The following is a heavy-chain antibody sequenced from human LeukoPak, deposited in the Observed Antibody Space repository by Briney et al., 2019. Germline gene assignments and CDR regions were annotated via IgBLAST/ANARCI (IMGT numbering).Heavy chain of an antibody. J-gene: IGHJ5*02. Sequence: SETLSHTCTVSGGSISSSSYYWGWIRQPPGKGLERIGSIYYSETTYYSPSLKSRVTISVDTSKNQFSLRLSSVTAADTAVYYCARQRYYGSGSYSLNWFDPWGQGTLVTVSS. D-gene: IGHD3-10*01. V-gene: IGHV4-39*01. CDR2: IYYSETT. CDR1: GGSISSSSYY. CDR3: ARQRYYGSGSYSLNWFDP.